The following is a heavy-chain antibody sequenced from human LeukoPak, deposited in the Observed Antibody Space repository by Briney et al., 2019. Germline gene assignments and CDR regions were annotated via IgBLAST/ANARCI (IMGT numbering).Heavy chain of an antibody. Sequence: SETLSLTCAAYGGSFSDYFWSWIRQPPGKGLEWIGEISHSGSTTYNPSLRSRVTISGDTSKKQFSLKLSSVTAADTAVYYCAGLLPDLDYWGQGTLVTVSS. J-gene: IGHJ4*02. V-gene: IGHV4-34*01. CDR2: ISHSGST. CDR1: GGSFSDYF. D-gene: IGHD1-26*01. CDR3: AGLLPDLDY.